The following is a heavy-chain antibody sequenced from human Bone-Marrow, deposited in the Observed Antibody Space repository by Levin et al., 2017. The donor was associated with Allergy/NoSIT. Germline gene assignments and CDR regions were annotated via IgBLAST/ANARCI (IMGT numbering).Heavy chain of an antibody. D-gene: IGHD3-3*01. J-gene: IGHJ4*02. Sequence: VASVKVSCETSGFSFTSAAVQWVRQARGQRLEWVGWVVVGSGSTKYAETFKERVTITRDVSAGRAYMELRGLRPEDTAVYYCAAFTSDYIDYWGQGTLVTVAS. CDR2: VVVGSGST. V-gene: IGHV1-58*01. CDR3: AAFTSDYIDY. CDR1: GFSFTSAA.